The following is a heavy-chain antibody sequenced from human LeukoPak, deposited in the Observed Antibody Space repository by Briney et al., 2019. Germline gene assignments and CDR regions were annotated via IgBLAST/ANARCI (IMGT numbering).Heavy chain of an antibody. V-gene: IGHV1-2*02. CDR3: ARARGLMTHYPLNWFDP. CDR2: INPNSGGT. Sequence: ASVNVSCKASGYTFTGYYMHWVRQAPGQGLEWMGGINPNSGGTNYAQKFQGRVTMTTDTSTSTAYMELRSLRSDDTAVYYCARARGLMTHYPLNWFDPWGQGTLVTVSS. D-gene: IGHD3-16*01. J-gene: IGHJ5*02. CDR1: GYTFTGYY.